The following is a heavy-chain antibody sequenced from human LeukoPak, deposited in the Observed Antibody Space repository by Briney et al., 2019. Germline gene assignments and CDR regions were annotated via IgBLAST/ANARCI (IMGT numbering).Heavy chain of an antibody. D-gene: IGHD3-22*01. CDR2: ISAYNGNT. CDR3: AVPGFYDSSGQSFDY. V-gene: IGHV1-18*01. CDR1: GYTFTSYG. J-gene: IGHJ4*02. Sequence: GASVKVSCKASGYTFTSYGISWVRQAPGQGLEWMGWISAYNGNTNYAQKFQGRVTITADKSTSTAYMELSSLRSEDTAVYYCAVPGFYDSSGQSFDYWGQGTLVTVSS.